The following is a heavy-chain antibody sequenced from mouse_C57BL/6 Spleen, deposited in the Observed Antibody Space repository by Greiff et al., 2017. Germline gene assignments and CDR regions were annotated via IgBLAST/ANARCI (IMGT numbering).Heavy chain of an antibody. CDR1: GYTFTSYW. V-gene: IGHV1-59*01. CDR3: ARVGYDVGWVAY. J-gene: IGHJ3*01. D-gene: IGHD2-2*01. Sequence: QVQLQQPGAELVRPGTSVKLSCKASGYTFTSYWMHWVKQRPGQGLEWIGVIDPSDSYTNYNQKFKGKATLTVDTSSSTAYLQLSSLTSEDSAVYCCARVGYDVGWVAYWGQGTLVTVSA. CDR2: IDPSDSYT.